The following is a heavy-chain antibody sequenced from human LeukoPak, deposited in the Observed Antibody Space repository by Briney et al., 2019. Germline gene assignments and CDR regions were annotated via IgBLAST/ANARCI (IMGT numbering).Heavy chain of an antibody. CDR3: WRGGSAYGLDS. CDR1: VGSISPYY. D-gene: IGHD3-10*01. CDR2: IYYSGST. V-gene: IGHV4-59*01. Sequence: PSETLSLTCTVSVGSISPYYWSWIRQPPRKGLEWIGNIYYSGSTNYNPSLKSRVTISVDASKNQFSLKVTSVTAADTAIYYCWRGGSAYGLDSWGQGTLLTVSS. J-gene: IGHJ4*02.